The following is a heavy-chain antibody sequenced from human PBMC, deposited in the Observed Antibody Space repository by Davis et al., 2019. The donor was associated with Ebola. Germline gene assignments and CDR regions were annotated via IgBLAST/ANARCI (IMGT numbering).Heavy chain of an antibody. D-gene: IGHD1-26*01. CDR2: IYYSGST. J-gene: IGHJ4*02. CDR1: GGSISSSSYY. V-gene: IGHV4-39*01. CDR3: ARHPAHSGTTFDY. Sequence: PSETLSLTCTVSGGSISSSSYYWGWIRQPPGKGLEWIGSIYYSGSTYYNPSLKSRVTISVDTSKNQFSLKLSSVTAADTAVYYCARHPAHSGTTFDYWGQGTLVTVSS.